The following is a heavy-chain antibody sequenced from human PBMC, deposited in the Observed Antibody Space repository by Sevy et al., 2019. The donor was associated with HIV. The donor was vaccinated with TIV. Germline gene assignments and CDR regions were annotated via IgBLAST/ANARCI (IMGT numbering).Heavy chain of an antibody. V-gene: IGHV3-23*01. Sequence: GGSLRLSCAASEFIFSSHAVSWVRQAPGKGLEWVSAISGNGENTHYADSVRGRFTISRDNFKNTLYLQMSSLRAEDTALYYCARDGRGISAFGIWGPGTMVTVSS. D-gene: IGHD1-26*01. CDR1: EFIFSSHA. CDR3: ARDGRGISAFGI. CDR2: ISGNGENT. J-gene: IGHJ3*02.